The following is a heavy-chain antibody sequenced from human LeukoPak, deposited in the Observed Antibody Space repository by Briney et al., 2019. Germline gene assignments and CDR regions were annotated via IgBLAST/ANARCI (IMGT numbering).Heavy chain of an antibody. CDR1: GLTFSSYA. D-gene: IGHD6-19*01. V-gene: IGHV3-23*01. CDR2: FSGSGGST. J-gene: IGHJ4*02. CDR3: AIDRGGYSSASRKYFDY. Sequence: PGGSLRLSCAASGLTFSSYAIGSVRQAPGKGLGWVSAFSGSGGSTYYADSVKGRFTLSRVNSNKTLYLQMNSLRAEDTAVYYCAIDRGGYSSASRKYFDYWGQGTLVTVSS.